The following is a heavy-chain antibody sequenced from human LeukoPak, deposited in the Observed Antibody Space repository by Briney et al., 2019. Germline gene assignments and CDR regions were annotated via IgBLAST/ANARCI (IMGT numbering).Heavy chain of an antibody. V-gene: IGHV1-2*02. CDR2: INPNSGGT. Sequence: GASVKVSCKASGYTVTGYYMHWVRQAPGHALEGTGWINPNSGGTNYAQKFQGRVTMTRDTSISTAYMELSRLRSDDTAVYYCAREGVATIGAGGYYYYGMDVWGQGTTVTVSS. J-gene: IGHJ6*02. D-gene: IGHD5-12*01. CDR1: GYTVTGYY. CDR3: AREGVATIGAGGYYYYGMDV.